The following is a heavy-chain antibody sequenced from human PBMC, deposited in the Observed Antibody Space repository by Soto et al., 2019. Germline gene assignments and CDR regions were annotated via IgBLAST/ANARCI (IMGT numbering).Heavy chain of an antibody. J-gene: IGHJ4*02. CDR3: ARHAGQYGDLPDY. D-gene: IGHD4-17*01. CDR2: IDPSDSYT. CDR1: GYSFTNYW. V-gene: IGHV5-10-1*01. Sequence: GESLKISCKGSGYSFTNYWISWVRHMPGKGLEWMGRIDPSDSYTNYSPSFQGHVTISADKSISTAYLQWSSLKASDTAMYYCARHAGQYGDLPDYWGQGTLVTVSS.